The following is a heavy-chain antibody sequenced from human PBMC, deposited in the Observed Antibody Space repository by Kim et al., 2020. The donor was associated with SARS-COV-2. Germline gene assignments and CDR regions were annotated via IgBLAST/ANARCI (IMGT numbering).Heavy chain of an antibody. V-gene: IGHV4-59*01. D-gene: IGHD3-3*01. CDR2: IYYSGST. CDR1: GGSISSYY. CDR3: ARETSITIFGVVTHASYFDS. J-gene: IGHJ4*02. Sequence: SETLSLTCTVSGGSISSYYWSWIRQPPGKGLEWIGYIYYSGSTNYNPSLKSRVTIAVDTSKNQFSLKLSSVTAADTAVYYCARETSITIFGVVTHASYFDSWGQGTLVTVSS.